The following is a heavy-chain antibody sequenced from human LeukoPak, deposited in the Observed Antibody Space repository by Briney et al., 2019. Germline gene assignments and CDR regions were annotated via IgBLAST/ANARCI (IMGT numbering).Heavy chain of an antibody. CDR2: INAGNGNT. CDR3: ARDVVGLSPGLSGYFNWFDP. Sequence: GASVKVSCKASGYTFTSYAMYWVRQAPGQRLEWMGWINAGNGNTKYSQKFQGRVTITRDTSASTAYMELSSLRSEDTAVYYCARDVVGLSPGLSGYFNWFDPWGQGTLVTVSS. CDR1: GYTFTSYA. D-gene: IGHD2-15*01. V-gene: IGHV1-3*01. J-gene: IGHJ5*02.